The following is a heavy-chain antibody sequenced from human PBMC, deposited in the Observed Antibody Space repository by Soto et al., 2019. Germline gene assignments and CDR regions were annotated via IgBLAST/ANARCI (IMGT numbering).Heavy chain of an antibody. CDR1: GGSISSYY. CDR2: IYTSGST. CDR3: ARDYYGTSHYYYYYGMDV. V-gene: IGHV4-4*07. Sequence: QVQLQESGPGLVKPSETLSLTCTVSGGSISSYYWSWIQQPAGKGLEWIGRIYTSGSTNYNPSLKSRVTMSVDTSKNQFSLKLSSVTAADTAVYYCARDYYGTSHYYYYYGMDVWGQGTTVTVSS. D-gene: IGHD3-10*01. J-gene: IGHJ6*02.